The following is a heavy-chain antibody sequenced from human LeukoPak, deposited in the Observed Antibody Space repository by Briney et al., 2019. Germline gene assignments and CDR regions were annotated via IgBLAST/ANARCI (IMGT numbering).Heavy chain of an antibody. Sequence: PGGSLRLSCAASGFTFSSYGMSWVRQAPGKGLEWVSAISGSGGSTYYADSVKGRFTISRDNSKNTLYLQMNSLRAEDTAVYYCAKTALGYYDSSGYYALGYWGQGTLVTVSS. CDR1: GFTFSSYG. J-gene: IGHJ4*02. D-gene: IGHD3-22*01. CDR2: ISGSGGST. CDR3: AKTALGYYDSSGYYALGY. V-gene: IGHV3-23*01.